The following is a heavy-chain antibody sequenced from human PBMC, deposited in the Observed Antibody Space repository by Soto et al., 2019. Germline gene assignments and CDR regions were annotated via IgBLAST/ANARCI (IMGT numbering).Heavy chain of an antibody. CDR2: IIPIFGTA. J-gene: IGHJ4*02. D-gene: IGHD3-22*01. Sequence: SVKVSCKASGGTFSSYAISWVRQAPGQGLEWMGGIIPIFGTANYAQKFQGRVTMTADESTSTAYMELSSLRSEDTAVYYCARSRDNYYDSSGGYFDYWGQGTPVTVSS. CDR3: ARSRDNYYDSSGGYFDY. V-gene: IGHV1-69*13. CDR1: GGTFSSYA.